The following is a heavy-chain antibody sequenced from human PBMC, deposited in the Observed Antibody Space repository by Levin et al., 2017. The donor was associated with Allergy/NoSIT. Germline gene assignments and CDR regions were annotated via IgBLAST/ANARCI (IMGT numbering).Heavy chain of an antibody. CDR1: GFTFSSYE. Sequence: PGGSLRLSCAASGFTFSSYEMNWVRRAPGKGLEWVSYISSTGSTIYSADSVKGRFTISRDNAKNSLYLHMNSLRDEDTAVYYCARQLGNFWSGYNYFDYWGQGTLVTVSS. D-gene: IGHD3-3*01. V-gene: IGHV3-48*03. CDR3: ARQLGNFWSGYNYFDY. CDR2: ISSTGSTI. J-gene: IGHJ4*02.